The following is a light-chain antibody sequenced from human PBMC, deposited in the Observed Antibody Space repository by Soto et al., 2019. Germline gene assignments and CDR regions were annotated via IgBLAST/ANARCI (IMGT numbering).Light chain of an antibody. Sequence: QSVLTQPPSASGTPGQRVTISCSGSSSNIGSNYVYWYRQLPGTAPNVLIYRNDERPSAVPDRFSGSKSGSSASLAISGLRSEDEADYYCSAWDDSLSGPVFGRGTKLTVL. V-gene: IGLV1-47*01. J-gene: IGLJ3*02. CDR1: SSNIGSNY. CDR3: SAWDDSLSGPV. CDR2: RND.